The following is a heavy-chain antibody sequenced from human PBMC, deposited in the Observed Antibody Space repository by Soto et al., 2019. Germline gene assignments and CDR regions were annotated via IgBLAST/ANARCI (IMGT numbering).Heavy chain of an antibody. J-gene: IGHJ4*02. V-gene: IGHV1-69*01. CDR2: IIPIFGTA. D-gene: IGHD2-15*01. Sequence: QVQLVQSGAEVKKPGSSVKVSCKASGGAFSSYAISWVRQAPGQGLEWMGGIIPIFGTANYAQKFQGRVTITADESTSTAYMELSSLRSEDTAVYYCARDLTRGYCSGGSCYSQAFDYWGQGTLVTVSS. CDR1: GGAFSSYA. CDR3: ARDLTRGYCSGGSCYSQAFDY.